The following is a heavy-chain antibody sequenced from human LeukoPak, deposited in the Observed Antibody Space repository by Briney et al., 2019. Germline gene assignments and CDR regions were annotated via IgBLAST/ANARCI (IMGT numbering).Heavy chain of an antibody. V-gene: IGHV1-2*02. Sequence: ASVKVSFKSSGYTFTGYYMHWVRQAPAQGLEWMGWINPDSGGTNYAQKFQGRVTMTRDTSISTAYMELSRLRSDDTAVYYCAREGTQWLVNFDPWGQGTLVTVSS. J-gene: IGHJ5*02. CDR1: GYTFTGYY. CDR2: INPDSGGT. D-gene: IGHD6-19*01. CDR3: AREGTQWLVNFDP.